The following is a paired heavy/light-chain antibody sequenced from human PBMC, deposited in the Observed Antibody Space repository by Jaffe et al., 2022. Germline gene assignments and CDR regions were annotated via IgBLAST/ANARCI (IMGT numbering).Light chain of an antibody. V-gene: IGLV1-47*01. Sequence: QSVLTQPPSASGTPGQRVTISCSGSSSNIGSNYVYWYQQLPGTAPKLLIYRNNQRPSGVPDRFSGSKSGTSASLAISGLRSEDEADYYCAAWDDSLSGPVVFGGGTKLTVL. CDR3: AAWDDSLSGPVV. CDR2: RNN. CDR1: SSNIGSNY. J-gene: IGLJ2*01.
Heavy chain of an antibody. Sequence: QVQLQQSGPGLVKPSQTLSLTCAISGDSVSSNSAAWNWIRQSPSRGLEWLGRTYYRSKWYNDYAVSVKSRITINPDTSKNQFSLQLNSVTPEDTAVYYCAREGGYCSGGSCYTPGWFDPWGQGTLVTVSS. CDR3: AREGGYCSGGSCYTPGWFDP. D-gene: IGHD2-15*01. V-gene: IGHV6-1*01. J-gene: IGHJ5*02. CDR2: TYYRSKWYN. CDR1: GDSVSSNSAA.